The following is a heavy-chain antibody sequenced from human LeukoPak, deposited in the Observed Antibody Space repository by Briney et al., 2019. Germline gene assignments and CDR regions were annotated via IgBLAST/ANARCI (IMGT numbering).Heavy chain of an antibody. CDR3: ARDWNGSGTAFDH. J-gene: IGHJ4*02. D-gene: IGHD1-1*01. V-gene: IGHV3-7*05. Sequence: GDSLRLSCAASGFSFSAYWMSWVRQAPGKGLEWVANIKVDGTEKYYVDSVKGRFTISRDNAKNSLSLQMSGLRAEDTAVYYCARDWNGSGTAFDHWGQGTLVTVSS. CDR2: IKVDGTEK. CDR1: GFSFSAYW.